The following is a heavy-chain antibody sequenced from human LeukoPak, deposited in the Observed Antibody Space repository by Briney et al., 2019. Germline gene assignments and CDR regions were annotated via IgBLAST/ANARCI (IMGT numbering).Heavy chain of an antibody. CDR2: IHYSGST. Sequence: SETLSLTCTVSGGSISSYYWSWLRQPPGKGLEWIGYIHYSGSTNYNPSLKSRVTISVDTSKNQFSLKLSSVTAADTAVYYCARGDGDNWFDPWGQGTLVTVSS. J-gene: IGHJ5*02. V-gene: IGHV4-59*01. CDR3: ARGDGDNWFDP. CDR1: GGSISSYY. D-gene: IGHD4-17*01.